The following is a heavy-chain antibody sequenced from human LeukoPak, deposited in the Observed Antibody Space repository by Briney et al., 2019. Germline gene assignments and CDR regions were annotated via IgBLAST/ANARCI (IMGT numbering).Heavy chain of an antibody. CDR3: ARGVRCSSTSCYFRAPYYYMDV. D-gene: IGHD2-2*01. CDR2: MNPNSGNT. Sequence: ASVKVSCKASGYTFIGYYMHRVRQAPGQGLEWMGWMNPNSGNTGYAQKFQGRVTMTRNTSISTAYMELSSLRSEDTAVYYCARGVRCSSTSCYFRAPYYYMDVWGKGTTVTVSS. V-gene: IGHV1-8*02. CDR1: GYTFIGYY. J-gene: IGHJ6*03.